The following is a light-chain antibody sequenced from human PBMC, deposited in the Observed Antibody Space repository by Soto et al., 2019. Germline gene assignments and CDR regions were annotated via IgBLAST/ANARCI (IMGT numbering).Light chain of an antibody. V-gene: IGLV2-11*01. Sequence: ALTQPRSVSGSPGQSVTISCTGTRSDVGGYDYVSWYQQYPGKAPKLMIYDVIKRPSGVPDRFSGSKSGNTASLTISGLQAEDEADYYCCSYAGSYNVVFGGGTKLTVL. J-gene: IGLJ2*01. CDR2: DVI. CDR1: RSDVGGYDY. CDR3: CSYAGSYNVV.